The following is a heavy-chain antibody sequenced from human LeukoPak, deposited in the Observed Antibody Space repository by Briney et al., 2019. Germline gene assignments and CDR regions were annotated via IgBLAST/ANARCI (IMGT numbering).Heavy chain of an antibody. V-gene: IGHV3-64*01. CDR3: ARGYSSSWYDWFDY. CDR2: ISSNGGST. CDR1: GFPFSSYP. J-gene: IGHJ4*02. D-gene: IGHD6-13*01. Sequence: GGSLRLSCAASGFPFSSYPMHWVRQAPGKGLEYVSAISSNGGSTYYANSVKGRFTISRDNSKNTLYLQMGSLRAEDMAVYYCARGYSSSWYDWFDYWGQGTLVTVSS.